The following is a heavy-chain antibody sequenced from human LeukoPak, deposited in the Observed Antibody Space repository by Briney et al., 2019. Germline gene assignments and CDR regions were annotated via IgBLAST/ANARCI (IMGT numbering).Heavy chain of an antibody. D-gene: IGHD6-13*01. J-gene: IGHJ6*03. CDR1: GFTVSSNY. V-gene: IGHV3-20*04. CDR3: ARVIAASGYYYHYYMDV. CDR2: INWNGGST. Sequence: GGSLRLSCAASGFTVSSNYMSWVRQTPGKGLEWLCGINWNGGSTGYADSVKGRFIISRDNGKKSLYLQMNSLRAEDTALYYCARVIAASGYYYHYYMDVWGKGTTVTVSS.